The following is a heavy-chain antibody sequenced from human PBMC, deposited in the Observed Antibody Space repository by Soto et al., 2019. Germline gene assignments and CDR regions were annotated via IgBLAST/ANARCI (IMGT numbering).Heavy chain of an antibody. CDR2: IWNDGNGY. V-gene: IGHV3-33*01. J-gene: IGHJ6*02. Sequence: QVQLVESGGGVVQPGRSLRLSCAASGFNFNNYGMHWVRQAPGKGLERVAVIWNDGNGYYYATSVKGRFTISRDNSKNTLFLQMSSLRAEDTAVYYCARRQTYPPARGSALTRGGMDVRGQGTKVTVSS. CDR1: GFNFNNYG. D-gene: IGHD5-12*01. CDR3: ARRQTYPPARGSALTRGGMDV.